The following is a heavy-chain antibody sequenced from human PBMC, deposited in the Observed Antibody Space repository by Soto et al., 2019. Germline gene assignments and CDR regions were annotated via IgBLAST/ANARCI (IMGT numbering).Heavy chain of an antibody. CDR2: INHSGST. J-gene: IGHJ4*02. CDR1: GGYFSGYY. V-gene: IGHV4-34*01. Sequence: QVQLQQWGAGLLKPSETLSLTCAVYGGYFSGYYWSWIRQPPGKGLEWTGEINHSGSTNYNPSLKRLVTISVDTSKNQFSLKLSSVTAADTGVYYCAQRVVGRDYGGYWDQGTLVTVSS. CDR3: AQRVVGRDYGGY. D-gene: IGHD4-17*01.